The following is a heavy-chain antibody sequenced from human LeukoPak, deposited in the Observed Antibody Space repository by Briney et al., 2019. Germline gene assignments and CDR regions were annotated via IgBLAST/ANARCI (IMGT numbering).Heavy chain of an antibody. J-gene: IGHJ4*02. CDR1: GLTFSDYY. V-gene: IGHV3-11*04. CDR2: ISGSGSTI. D-gene: IGHD3-10*01. CDR3: ARDSD. Sequence: GGSLRLSCAASGLTFSDYYMNWIRQAPGKGLEWVSYISGSGSTIYYADSVKDRFTISRDNAKNSLYLQLNSLRAEDTAMYYCARDSDWGQGTLVTVSS.